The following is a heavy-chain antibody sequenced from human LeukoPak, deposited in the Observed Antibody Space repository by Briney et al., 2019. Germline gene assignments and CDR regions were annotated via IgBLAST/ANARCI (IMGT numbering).Heavy chain of an antibody. CDR3: AKDSDSNYPC. CDR1: GFTFISSA. J-gene: IGHJ4*02. D-gene: IGHD4-11*01. CDR2: ISSSGDHT. Sequence: GGSLRLSCAASGFTFISSAMTWVRQVPGKGLDWVSAISSSGDHTYYTDSVKGRFTISRDNSKNTLYLQMNSLRAEDTAVYYCAKDSDSNYPCWGQGTLVTVSS. V-gene: IGHV3-23*01.